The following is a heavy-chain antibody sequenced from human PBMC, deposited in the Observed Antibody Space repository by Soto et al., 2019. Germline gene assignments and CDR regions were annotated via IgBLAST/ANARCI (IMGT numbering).Heavy chain of an antibody. D-gene: IGHD3-3*01. Sequence: QVQLVESGEGVVQPGRSLRLSCAASGFTFSSYAMHWVRQAPGKGLEWVAVISYDGSNKYYADSVKGRFTISRDNSKNTLYLQMNSLRAEDTAVYYCARAGFWSGYSYYYYGMDVWGQGTTVTVSS. CDR2: ISYDGSNK. J-gene: IGHJ6*02. V-gene: IGHV3-30-3*01. CDR3: ARAGFWSGYSYYYYGMDV. CDR1: GFTFSSYA.